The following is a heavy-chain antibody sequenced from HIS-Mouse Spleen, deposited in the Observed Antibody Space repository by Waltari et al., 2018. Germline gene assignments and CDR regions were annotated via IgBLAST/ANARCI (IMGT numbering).Heavy chain of an antibody. CDR3: AKDKHHAFDY. V-gene: IGHV3-30*18. CDR2: ISYDGSNK. CDR1: GSLFSSYG. J-gene: IGHJ4*02. Sequence: QVQLVESGGGVVQPGRSLRLSCAPSGSLFSSYGMHWVRQAPGKGLEWVAVISYDGSNKYYADSVKGRFTISRDNSKNTLYLQMYSLRAEDTAVYYCAKDKHHAFDYWGQGTLVTVSS.